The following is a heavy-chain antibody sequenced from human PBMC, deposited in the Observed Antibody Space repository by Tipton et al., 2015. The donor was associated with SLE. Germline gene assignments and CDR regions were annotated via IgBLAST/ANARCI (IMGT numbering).Heavy chain of an antibody. CDR3: ARGLDSNWDYGDYFDY. V-gene: IGHV4-34*01. CDR2: INHSGST. CDR1: GGSFSGYY. D-gene: IGHD4-17*01. Sequence: TLSLTCAVYGGSFSGYYWNWIRQPPGKGLECIGEINHSGSTNYNPSLKSRVTISVDTSKNQFSLKLSSVTAADTAVYYCARGLDSNWDYGDYFDYWGQGTLVTVSS. J-gene: IGHJ4*02.